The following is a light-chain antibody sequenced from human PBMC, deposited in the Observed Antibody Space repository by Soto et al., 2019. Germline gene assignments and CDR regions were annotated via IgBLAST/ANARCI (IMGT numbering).Light chain of an antibody. CDR3: QQYDSSRT. V-gene: IGKV3-20*01. CDR1: QSVGSRW. J-gene: IGKJ1*01. Sequence: ENVLTQSPGTLSLSPGERATLSCRASQSVGSRWLAWYQQKPGQAPRLLIYGASIRATGIPDRFSGSGSGTDFTLTISRLEPEDFAVYYCQQYDSSRTFGQGTKVEMK. CDR2: GAS.